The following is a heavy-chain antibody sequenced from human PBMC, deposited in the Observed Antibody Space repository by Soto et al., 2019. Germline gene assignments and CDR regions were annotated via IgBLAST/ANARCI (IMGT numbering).Heavy chain of an antibody. V-gene: IGHV3-30*01. J-gene: IGHJ4*02. D-gene: IGHD6-13*01. CDR3: AKDHDLAAAGYYFDY. Sequence: QVQLVESGGGVVQPGRSLRLSCAASGFTFSSYAMHWVRQAPGKGLEWVAVISTDGRDKYHADSVKGRFTISRDNSKNTLFLPMNSLRPEDTAVYYCAKDHDLAAAGYYFDYWGQGTLVTVSP. CDR2: ISTDGRDK. CDR1: GFTFSSYA.